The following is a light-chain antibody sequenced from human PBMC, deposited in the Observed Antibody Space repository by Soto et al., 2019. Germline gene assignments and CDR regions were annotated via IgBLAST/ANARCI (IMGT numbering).Light chain of an antibody. V-gene: IGLV2-14*03. Sequence: QSALTQPASVSGSPGQSITISCTGTNSDIGDYNYVSWYQQHPGKAPKLMISDVSNRPSGVSSRFSGSKSGNTASLTISGLQAEDEADYYCSSYTTGSTIFGTGTKVT. CDR1: NSDIGDYNY. J-gene: IGLJ1*01. CDR3: SSYTTGSTI. CDR2: DVS.